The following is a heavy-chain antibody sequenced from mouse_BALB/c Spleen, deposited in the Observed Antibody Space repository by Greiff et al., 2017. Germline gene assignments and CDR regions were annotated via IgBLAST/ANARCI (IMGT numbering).Heavy chain of an antibody. Sequence: EVQRVESGGDLVKPGGSLKLSCAASGFTFSSYGMSWVRQTPDKRLEWVATISSGGSYTYYPDSVKGRFTISRDNARNILYLQMSSLRSEDTAMYYCAREGTMITTRSYWYFDVWGAGTTVTVSS. D-gene: IGHD2-4*01. CDR1: GFTFSSYG. CDR2: ISSGGSYT. V-gene: IGHV5-6*01. CDR3: AREGTMITTRSYWYFDV. J-gene: IGHJ1*01.